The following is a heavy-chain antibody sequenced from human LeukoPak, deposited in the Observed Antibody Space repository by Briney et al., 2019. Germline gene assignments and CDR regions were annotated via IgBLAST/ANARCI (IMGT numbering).Heavy chain of an antibody. Sequence: PSGTLSLTSSVSGGSISTYYWSWIRQSPGKGLEWIGYIYHNGDTNYNPSFKSRVTISVDTSKNQFSLRLMSVTAADTAIYYCARHSYTPFDYWGQGSLVTVSS. CDR3: ARHSYTPFDY. J-gene: IGHJ4*02. D-gene: IGHD2-2*02. CDR2: IYHNGDT. CDR1: GGSISTYY. V-gene: IGHV4-59*08.